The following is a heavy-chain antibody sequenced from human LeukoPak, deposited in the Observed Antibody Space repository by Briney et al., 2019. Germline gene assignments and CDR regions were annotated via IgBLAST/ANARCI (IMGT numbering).Heavy chain of an antibody. J-gene: IGHJ4*02. Sequence: ASVKVSCKASGYTFTNYVVHWVRQAPGQGLEWMGWINAGNGNTNYSQNFQDRVTITRDTSANTAYMELRSLTSEDTALYCFARDDCGGRCYPGGYWGQGTLVTVSS. D-gene: IGHD2-21*02. V-gene: IGHV1-3*01. CDR1: GYTFTNYV. CDR2: INAGNGNT. CDR3: ARDDCGGRCYPGGY.